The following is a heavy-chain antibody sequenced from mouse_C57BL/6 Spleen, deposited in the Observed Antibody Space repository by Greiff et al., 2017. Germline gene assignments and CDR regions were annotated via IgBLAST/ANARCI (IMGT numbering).Heavy chain of an antibody. CDR2: ILPGSGST. CDR1: GYTFTGYW. CDR3: ASQAIYYYGSSRFAY. D-gene: IGHD1-1*01. Sequence: VQLQQSGAELMKPGASVKLSCKATGYTFTGYWIEWVKQRPGHGLEWIGEILPGSGSTNYNEKFKGKATFHADTSSNTAYMQLSSLTTEDSAIYYCASQAIYYYGSSRFAYWGQGTLVTVSA. V-gene: IGHV1-9*01. J-gene: IGHJ3*01.